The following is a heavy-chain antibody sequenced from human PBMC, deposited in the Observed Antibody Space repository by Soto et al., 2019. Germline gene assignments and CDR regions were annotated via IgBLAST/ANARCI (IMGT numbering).Heavy chain of an antibody. Sequence: QVLLVQSGGEVREPGASVKVSCRASAYTFTSYGISWVRRAPGPVLEWMGWINPYNGNRNYAQKFQGRITMTKDTSTSTAYMELRNVRSDDTALYYCARDPDFWSGSLDYWGQGTLLTVSS. J-gene: IGHJ4*02. CDR2: INPYNGNR. V-gene: IGHV1-18*01. CDR3: ARDPDFWSGSLDY. CDR1: AYTFTSYG. D-gene: IGHD3-3*01.